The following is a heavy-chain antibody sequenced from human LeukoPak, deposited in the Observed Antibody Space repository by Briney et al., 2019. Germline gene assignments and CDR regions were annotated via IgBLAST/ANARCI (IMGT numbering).Heavy chain of an antibody. D-gene: IGHD5-12*01. Sequence: ASVKLSCKASGYTFTSCGISWQRQGPGQGLGWMGWISAYNDNTNYAQKLQGRVTMTTDTSTSTAYMEVRSLRSDDTAVYYCARNTRKYSGYDYAYWGQGRLVTDCS. V-gene: IGHV1-18*01. CDR2: ISAYNDNT. CDR3: ARNTRKYSGYDYAY. CDR1: GYTFTSCG. J-gene: IGHJ4*02.